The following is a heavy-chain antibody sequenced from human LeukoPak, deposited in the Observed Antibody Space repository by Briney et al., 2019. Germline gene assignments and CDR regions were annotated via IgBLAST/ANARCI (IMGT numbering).Heavy chain of an antibody. V-gene: IGHV1-46*01. CDR2: INPSGGST. D-gene: IGHD5-12*01. J-gene: IGHJ4*02. CDR3: ARVGSGYDFTAIRY. Sequence: ASVKVSCKASGYTFTSYYMHWVRQAPGQGLEWMGIINPSGGSTSYAQKFQGRVTITRDTSASTAYMELSSLRSEDTAVYYCARVGSGYDFTAIRYWGQGTLVTVSS. CDR1: GYTFTSYY.